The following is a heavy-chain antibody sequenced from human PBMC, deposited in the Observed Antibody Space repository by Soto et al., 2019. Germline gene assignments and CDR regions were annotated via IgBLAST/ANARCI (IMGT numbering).Heavy chain of an antibody. CDR2: IWYDGSNK. Sequence: PGGSLRLSCAASGFTFSSYGMHWVRQAPGKGLEWVAVIWYDGSNKYYADSVKGRFTISRDNSKNTLYLQMNSLRAEDTAVYYCARDRNSSGWYDFDYWGQGTLVTVSS. CDR3: ARDRNSSGWYDFDY. CDR1: GFTFSSYG. V-gene: IGHV3-33*01. D-gene: IGHD6-19*01. J-gene: IGHJ4*02.